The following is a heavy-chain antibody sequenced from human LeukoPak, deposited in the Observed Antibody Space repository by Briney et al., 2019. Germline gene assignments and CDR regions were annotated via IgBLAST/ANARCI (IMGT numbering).Heavy chain of an antibody. CDR3: ATYRSCANGVCYRFDQ. J-gene: IGHJ4*02. Sequence: GGSLRVSCAASGFTFSSYWMSWVRQAPEKGLEWVANIKDDGSEKYYVDSVKGRFTVSRDNAKNSLYLQMNSLRAEDTAVYYCATYRSCANGVCYRFDQWGQGTLVTVSS. V-gene: IGHV3-7*01. D-gene: IGHD2-8*01. CDR1: GFTFSSYW. CDR2: IKDDGSEK.